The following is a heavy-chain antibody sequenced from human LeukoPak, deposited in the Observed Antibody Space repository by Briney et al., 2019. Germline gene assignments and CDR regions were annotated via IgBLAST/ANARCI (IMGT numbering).Heavy chain of an antibody. J-gene: IGHJ3*02. V-gene: IGHV1-2*04. D-gene: IGHD3-22*01. CDR3: ARGTIIATRFRLNDAFDI. CDR1: GYTSTGYY. CDR2: INPNSGGT. Sequence: ASMKVSCKASGYTSTGYYMHWVRQAPGQGLEWMGWINPNSGGTNYAQKFQGWVTMTRDTSISTAYMELSRLRSDDTAVYYCARGTIIATRFRLNDAFDIWGQGTMVTVSS.